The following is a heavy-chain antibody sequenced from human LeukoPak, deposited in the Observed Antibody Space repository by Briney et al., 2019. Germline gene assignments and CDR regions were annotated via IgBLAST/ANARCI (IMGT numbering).Heavy chain of an antibody. CDR1: GFTFSSYS. V-gene: IGHV3-21*01. D-gene: IGHD6-13*01. CDR3: ARDGLSSSWYYFDY. CDR2: ISSSSSDI. Sequence: GGSLRLSCAASGFTFSSYSLNWVRQAPGKGLEWVSSISSSSSDIYYADSVKGRFTISRDNAKNSLYLQMNSLRAEDTAVYYCARDGLSSSWYYFDYWGQGTLVTVSS. J-gene: IGHJ4*02.